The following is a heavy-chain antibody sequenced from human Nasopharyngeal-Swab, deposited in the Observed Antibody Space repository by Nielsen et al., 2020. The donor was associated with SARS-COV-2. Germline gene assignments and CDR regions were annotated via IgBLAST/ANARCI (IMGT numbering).Heavy chain of an antibody. V-gene: IGHV3-30-3*01. CDR3: ARSLGGYDYFDY. Sequence: WIRQSHGKGLEWVAVISYDGSNKYYADSVKGRFTISRDNSKNTLYLQMNSLRAEDTAVYYCARSLGGYDYFDYWGQGTLVTVSS. J-gene: IGHJ4*02. CDR2: ISYDGSNK. D-gene: IGHD5-12*01.